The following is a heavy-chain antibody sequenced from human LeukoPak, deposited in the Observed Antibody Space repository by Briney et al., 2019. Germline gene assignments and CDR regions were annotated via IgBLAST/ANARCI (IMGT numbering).Heavy chain of an antibody. CDR1: GYTFTGYY. V-gene: IGHV1-2*02. CDR3: ARERASWGSNYFDY. Sequence: GASVKVSCKASGYTFTGYYMHWVRQAPGQGLELMGWINPNSGGTNYAQKFQGRVTMTRDTSISTAYMELSRLRSDDTAVYYCARERASWGSNYFDYWGQGTLVTVSS. CDR2: INPNSGGT. D-gene: IGHD7-27*01. J-gene: IGHJ4*02.